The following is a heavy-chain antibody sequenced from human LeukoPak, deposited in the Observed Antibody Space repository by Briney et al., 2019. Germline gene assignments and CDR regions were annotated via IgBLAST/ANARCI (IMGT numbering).Heavy chain of an antibody. V-gene: IGHV3-7*01. CDR2: IKQDGSEK. J-gene: IGHJ4*02. D-gene: IGHD3-22*01. Sequence: GGSLRLSCAASGFTFSSYWMSWVRRAPGKGLEWVANIKQDGSEKYYVDSVKGRFTISRDNAKNSLYLQMNSLRAEDTAVYYCAGHYYDSSGPPFDYWGQGTLVTVSS. CDR1: GFTFSSYW. CDR3: AGHYYDSSGPPFDY.